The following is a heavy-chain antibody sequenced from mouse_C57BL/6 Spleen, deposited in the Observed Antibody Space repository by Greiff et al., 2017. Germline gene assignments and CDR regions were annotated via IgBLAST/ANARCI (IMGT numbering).Heavy chain of an antibody. D-gene: IGHD4-1*01. CDR1: GYTFTSYW. J-gene: IGHJ2*01. CDR2: INPSSGYT. CDR3: ARSPSNWDGGY. V-gene: IGHV1-7*01. Sequence: QVHVKQSGAELAKPGASVKLSCKASGYTFTSYWMHWVKQRPGQGLEWIGYINPSSGYTKYNQKFKDKATLTADKSSSTAYMQLSSLTYEDSAVYYCARSPSNWDGGYWGQGTTLTVSS.